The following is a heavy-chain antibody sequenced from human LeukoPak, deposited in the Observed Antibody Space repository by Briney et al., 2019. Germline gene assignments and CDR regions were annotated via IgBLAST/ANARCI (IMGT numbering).Heavy chain of an antibody. J-gene: IGHJ4*02. CDR2: ISGSGDNT. D-gene: IGHD3-22*01. V-gene: IGHV3-23*01. CDR3: AREGVYDSTGRDY. CDR1: GFTFSSYA. Sequence: GSLRLSCAASGFTFSSYAMSWVRQPPGKGLEWVSGISGSGDNTYYADSVKGRFTISRDNSKNTLYLQMNSLRAEDTAVYYCAREGVYDSTGRDYWGQGTLVTVSS.